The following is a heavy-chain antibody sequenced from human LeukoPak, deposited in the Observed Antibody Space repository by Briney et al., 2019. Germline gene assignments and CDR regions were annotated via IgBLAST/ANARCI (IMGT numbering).Heavy chain of an antibody. V-gene: IGHV4-34*01. CDR1: GGSISSYY. CDR3: ARAQNSGYAWAAFDI. Sequence: PSETLSLTCTVSGGSISSYYWSWIRQPAGKGLEWIGEIHHSGSTNYNPSLKSRVTISVDTSKNQFSLNLSSVTAADTAVYYCARAQNSGYAWAAFDIWGQGTMVTVSS. D-gene: IGHD5-12*01. CDR2: IHHSGST. J-gene: IGHJ3*02.